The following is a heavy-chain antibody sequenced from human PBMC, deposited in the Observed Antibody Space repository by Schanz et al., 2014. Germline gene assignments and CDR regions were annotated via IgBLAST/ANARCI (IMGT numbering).Heavy chain of an antibody. CDR3: ARDGVDAAAGGNY. CDR2: ISGYTGDT. V-gene: IGHV1-18*01. CDR1: GYDFHIYA. D-gene: IGHD6-13*01. Sequence: QILLVQPGPEVKKPGASVTVSCKASGYDFHIYAYSWVRQAPGQGPEWIGWISGYTGDTKYAQKFQHRVNMTTDRTTSTVYMELSSLRSEDTSVYYCARDGVDAAAGGNYWGQGTLVTVSS. J-gene: IGHJ4*02.